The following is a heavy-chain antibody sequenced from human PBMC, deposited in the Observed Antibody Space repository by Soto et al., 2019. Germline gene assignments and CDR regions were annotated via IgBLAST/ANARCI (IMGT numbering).Heavy chain of an antibody. Sequence: SVKVSCKASGGTFSSYAISWVRQAPGQGLEWMGGIIPIFGTANYAQKFQGRVTITADESTSTAYMELSSLRSEDTAVYYCARDVAVAESTPRYYYYGMDVWGQGTTVTVSS. CDR2: IIPIFGTA. D-gene: IGHD6-19*01. CDR1: GGTFSSYA. J-gene: IGHJ6*02. CDR3: ARDVAVAESTPRYYYYGMDV. V-gene: IGHV1-69*13.